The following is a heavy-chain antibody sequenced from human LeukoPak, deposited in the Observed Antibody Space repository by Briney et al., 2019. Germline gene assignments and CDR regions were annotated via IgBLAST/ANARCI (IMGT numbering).Heavy chain of an antibody. Sequence: SETLSLTCTVSGGSISSYYWSGIRHPPGKGLEWIGYIYYSGNTNYNPSLKSRVTISVDTSKNQFSLKLSSVTAADTAVYYCARGTSLTIFGVVIEYYFDYWGQGTLVTVSS. CDR1: GGSISSYY. D-gene: IGHD3-3*01. CDR3: ARGTSLTIFGVVIEYYFDY. V-gene: IGHV4-59*01. CDR2: IYYSGNT. J-gene: IGHJ4*02.